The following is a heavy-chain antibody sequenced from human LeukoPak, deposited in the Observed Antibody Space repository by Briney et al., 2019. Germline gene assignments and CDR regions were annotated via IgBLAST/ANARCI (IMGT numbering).Heavy chain of an antibody. CDR2: IYYSGST. CDR1: GGSISSYY. J-gene: IGHJ3*02. Sequence: SETLSLTCTVSGGSISSYYWSWIRQPPGKGLEWIGYIYYSGSTNYNPSLKSRVTISVDTSKNQFSLKLSSVTAADTAVYYCATTGEYSNYVAFDIWGQGTMVTVSS. D-gene: IGHD4-11*01. V-gene: IGHV4-59*01. CDR3: ATTGEYSNYVAFDI.